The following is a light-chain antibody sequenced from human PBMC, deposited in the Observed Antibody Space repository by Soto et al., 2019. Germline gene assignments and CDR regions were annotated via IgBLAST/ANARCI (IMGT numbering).Light chain of an antibody. V-gene: IGLV2-8*01. J-gene: IGLJ1*01. CDR2: EVS. Sequence: QSALTQPPSASGSPGQSVTISCTGTSSDVGGYNYVSWYQQHPGKAPKLMIYEVSKRPSGVPDRFSGSKSGNTASLTVSGLQAEDEADYYCSSYAGSNRVFGTGTKLPS. CDR3: SSYAGSNRV. CDR1: SSDVGGYNY.